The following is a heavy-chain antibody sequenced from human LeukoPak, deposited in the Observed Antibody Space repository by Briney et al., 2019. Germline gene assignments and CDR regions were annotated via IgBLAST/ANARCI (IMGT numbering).Heavy chain of an antibody. Sequence: GGSLRLSCAASGFSVSNNYMNWVRKAPGKGLEWVSVIYSGGSTYYADSVKGRFTISRDNSKNTLYLQMNSLRAEDTAVYYCARGQNVPAWGQGTLVTVSS. D-gene: IGHD1-1*01. J-gene: IGHJ4*02. CDR2: IYSGGST. V-gene: IGHV3-53*01. CDR1: GFSVSNNY. CDR3: ARGQNVPA.